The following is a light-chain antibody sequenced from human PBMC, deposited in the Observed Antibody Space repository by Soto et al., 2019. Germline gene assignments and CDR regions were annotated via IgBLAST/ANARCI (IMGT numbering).Light chain of an antibody. J-gene: IGKJ4*01. V-gene: IGKV3-15*01. Sequence: EIVVTQSPATLSVSPGERATLSCRASQSVGNNFAWYQQKPGQAPRLLIFATSTRATGVPARFSGSGSGTEFTPTTSSLQSADFAVYYCQQYGDWPLTFGGGAKVDIE. CDR3: QQYGDWPLT. CDR2: ATS. CDR1: QSVGNN.